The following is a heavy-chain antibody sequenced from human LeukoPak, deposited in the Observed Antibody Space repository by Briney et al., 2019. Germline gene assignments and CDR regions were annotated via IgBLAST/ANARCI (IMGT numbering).Heavy chain of an antibody. CDR2: LYSGGST. CDR3: ARGSGSGYYLWFDY. V-gene: IGHV3-53*01. D-gene: IGHD3-22*01. CDR1: GFTVSSNY. J-gene: IGHJ4*02. Sequence: GGSLSLSCAASGFTVSSNYMGWVRQAPGKGLEWVSVLYSGGSTYYADSVKGRFTISRDNSKNTLYLQMNSLRAEDTAVYYCARGSGSGYYLWFDYWGQGTLVTVSS.